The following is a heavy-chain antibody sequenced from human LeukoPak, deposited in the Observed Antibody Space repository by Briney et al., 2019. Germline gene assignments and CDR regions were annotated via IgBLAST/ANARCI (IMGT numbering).Heavy chain of an antibody. V-gene: IGHV4-30-2*01. CDR3: ARDRGGSYNHFDS. J-gene: IGHJ4*02. D-gene: IGHD1-26*01. Sequence: SETLSLTCAVSGGSISSGGYSWSWIRQPPGKGLEWIGYIYHSGSTYYNPSLKSRVTISVDRSKNQFSLKLSSVTAADTAVYYCARDRGGSYNHFDSWGQGTLVTVSS. CDR1: GGSISSGGYS. CDR2: IYHSGST.